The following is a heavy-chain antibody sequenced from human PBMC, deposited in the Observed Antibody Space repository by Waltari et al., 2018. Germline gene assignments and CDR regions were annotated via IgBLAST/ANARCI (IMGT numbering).Heavy chain of an antibody. CDR3: ARDLRATAMVNAFDI. CDR1: GGSISRYY. CDR2: IFTSGSSGST. V-gene: IGHV4-4*07. Sequence: QVQLQESRPGLVKASETLSLTCTVPGGSISRYYCSWIRQPAGKGLEWIGRIFTSGSSGSTNYNPSLKSRVTMSVDTSKNQFSLMLSSVTAADTAVYYCARDLRATAMVNAFDIWGQGTVVTVSS. J-gene: IGHJ3*02. D-gene: IGHD5-18*01.